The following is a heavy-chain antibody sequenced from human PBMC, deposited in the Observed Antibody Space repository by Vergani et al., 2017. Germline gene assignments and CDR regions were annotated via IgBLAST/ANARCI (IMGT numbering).Heavy chain of an antibody. J-gene: IGHJ4*02. Sequence: QVQLVESGGDVVQPGGSLSFPCAASGFTSSSYGMYWVRQAPGKGLEGVTFIRYDGSLESVADSVKGRLTISRDNSKNTLYLKLNRLRPEDTAVYYCAKTYSGFNDGGGRPFDSWGQGALVTVSS. V-gene: IGHV3-30*02. D-gene: IGHD1-26*01. CDR2: IRYDGSLE. CDR1: GFTSSSYG. CDR3: AKTYSGFNDGGGRPFDS.